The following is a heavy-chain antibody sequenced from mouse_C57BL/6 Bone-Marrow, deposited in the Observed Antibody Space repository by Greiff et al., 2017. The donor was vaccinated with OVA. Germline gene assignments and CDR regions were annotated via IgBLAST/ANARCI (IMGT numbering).Heavy chain of an antibody. J-gene: IGHJ2*01. CDR2: IYPRSGNT. D-gene: IGHD1-1*01. V-gene: IGHV1-81*01. Sequence: VQLQQSGAELARPGASVKLSCKASGYTFTSYGISWVKQRTGQGLEWIGEIYPRSGNTYYNEKFKGKATLTADKSSSTAYMELRSLTSEDSAVYFCAVYYYGRVYFDYWGQGTTLTVSS. CDR3: AVYYYGRVYFDY. CDR1: GYTFTSYG.